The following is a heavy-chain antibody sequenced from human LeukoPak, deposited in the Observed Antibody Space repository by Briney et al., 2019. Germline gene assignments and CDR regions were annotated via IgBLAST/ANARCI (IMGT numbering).Heavy chain of an antibody. CDR1: GFTFSSYW. Sequence: GGSLRLSCAASGFTFSSYWMSWVRQAPGKGLEWVANIKQDGSEKYYVDSVKGRFTISRDNAKNSLYLQMNSLRAEDTAVYYCARVRYRSLSGWYLIRSYYFDYWGQGTLVTVCS. J-gene: IGHJ4*02. CDR2: IKQDGSEK. V-gene: IGHV3-7*01. D-gene: IGHD6-19*01. CDR3: ARVRYRSLSGWYLIRSYYFDY.